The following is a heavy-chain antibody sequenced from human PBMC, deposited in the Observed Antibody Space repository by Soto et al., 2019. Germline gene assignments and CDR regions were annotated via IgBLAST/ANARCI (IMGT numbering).Heavy chain of an antibody. V-gene: IGHV4-4*02. CDR2: IYHSGST. CDR3: ARVIEAAVNWFDP. J-gene: IGHJ5*02. D-gene: IGHD6-13*01. Sequence: SETLSLTCAVYGGCSSSSNWSSGVRQPPGKGLEWIGEIYHSGSTNYNPSLKSRVTISVDKSKNQFSLKLSSVTAADTAVYYCARVIEAAVNWFDPWGEGTLVTVS. CDR1: GGCSSSSNW.